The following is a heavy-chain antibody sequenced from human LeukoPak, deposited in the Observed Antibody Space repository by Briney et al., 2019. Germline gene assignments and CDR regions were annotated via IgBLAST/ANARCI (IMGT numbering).Heavy chain of an antibody. CDR3: ARRYYDTSGGLGY. CDR2: INPISGST. V-gene: IGHV1-46*01. CDR1: GYTFTSYY. Sequence: ASVKLSCTASGYTFTSYYMHWVRPAPGQGLEWMGIINPISGSTSYAQKFQSRVTMTRDMSTSTVYMELSSLRSDDTAVYYCARRYYDTSGGLGYWGQGTLVTVSS. D-gene: IGHD3-22*01. J-gene: IGHJ4*02.